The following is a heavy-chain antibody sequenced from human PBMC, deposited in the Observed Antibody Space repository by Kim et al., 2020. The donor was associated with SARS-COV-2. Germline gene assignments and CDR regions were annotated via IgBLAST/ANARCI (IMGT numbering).Heavy chain of an antibody. CDR3: ARDYRGSGWYYYYYYYGMDV. D-gene: IGHD6-19*01. CDR1: GFTFSSYA. V-gene: IGHV3-30-3*01. J-gene: IGHJ6*02. Sequence: GGSLRLSCAASGFTFSSYAMHWVRQAPGKGLEWVAVISYDGSNKYYADSVKGRFTISRDNSKNTLYLQMNSLRAEDTAVYYCARDYRGSGWYYYYYYYGMDVWGQGTTVTVSS. CDR2: ISYDGSNK.